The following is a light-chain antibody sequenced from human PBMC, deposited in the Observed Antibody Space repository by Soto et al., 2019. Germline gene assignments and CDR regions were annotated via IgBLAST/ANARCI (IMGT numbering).Light chain of an antibody. V-gene: IGKV1-39*01. CDR1: QSISTN. Sequence: DIQMTQSPSSLPASVGDRVTITCRASQSISTNLNWYQQKPGKAPKVLIYGASSLRSGVPSRFSGSGSGTDFPLTINSLQPEDFATYFCQQSYILPRTFGGGTRVEI. J-gene: IGKJ4*01. CDR3: QQSYILPRT. CDR2: GAS.